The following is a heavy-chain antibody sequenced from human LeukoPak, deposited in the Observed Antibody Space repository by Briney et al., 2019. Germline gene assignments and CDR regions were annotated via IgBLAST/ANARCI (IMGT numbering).Heavy chain of an antibody. D-gene: IGHD6-13*01. Sequence: SETLSLTCTVSGGSISSGSYYWSWIRQPAGKGLEWVGRIYTSGSTNYNPSIKSLVTISVDTSKNQFSLKLSAVTALDTAVYYCARDQEGVAAAGTFGFRVNWLDPWGQGTLVTVSS. J-gene: IGHJ5*02. V-gene: IGHV4-61*02. CDR1: GGSISSGSYY. CDR3: ARDQEGVAAAGTFGFRVNWLDP. CDR2: IYTSGST.